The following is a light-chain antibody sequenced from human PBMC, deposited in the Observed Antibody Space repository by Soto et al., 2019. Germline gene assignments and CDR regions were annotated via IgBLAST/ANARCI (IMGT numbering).Light chain of an antibody. CDR3: QQYNNWTQT. J-gene: IGKJ1*01. Sequence: EIVMKRYPATLSVSPGERATLSCRASQSVSRNLAWYQQKPGQAPRXXXYGASTRATGIPARFSGIGSGTEFTLTISSLKYEDFAVYDGQQYNNWTQTFGQGTKVDIK. CDR1: QSVSRN. V-gene: IGKV3-15*01. CDR2: GAS.